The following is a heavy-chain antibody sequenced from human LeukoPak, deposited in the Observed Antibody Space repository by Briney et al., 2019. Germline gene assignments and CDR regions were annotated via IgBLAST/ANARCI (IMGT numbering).Heavy chain of an antibody. CDR2: INQDGSAT. V-gene: IGHV3-7*01. CDR1: GFTFSTYW. D-gene: IGHD1-26*01. J-gene: IGHJ4*02. CDR3: AIAAGWEQAY. Sequence: RGSLRLSCAASGFTFSTYWMSWVRQAPGKGLEWVANINQDGSATNYVDSAKGRFIVSRDNAKNSVFLQMSSLRAEDTAVYYCAIAAGWEQAYWGQGTLVTVSS.